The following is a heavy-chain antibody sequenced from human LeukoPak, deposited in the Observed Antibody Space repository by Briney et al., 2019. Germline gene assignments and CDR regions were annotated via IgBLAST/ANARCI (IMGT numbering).Heavy chain of an antibody. J-gene: IGHJ4*02. CDR3: AGKDFGTQNFDF. Sequence: SGTLSLTCDVSGGSITNSKWWTWLRQPPGKGLEWIGEIYHSGSSNYNPSLRSRVTISVDKSKNQFSLKLHSVTAADTALYYCAGKDFGTQNFDFWGQGTLVTVSS. CDR2: IYHSGSS. CDR1: GGSITNSKW. V-gene: IGHV4-4*02. D-gene: IGHD3-10*01.